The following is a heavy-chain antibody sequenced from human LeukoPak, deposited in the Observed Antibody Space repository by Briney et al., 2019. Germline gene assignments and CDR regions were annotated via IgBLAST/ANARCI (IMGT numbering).Heavy chain of an antibody. J-gene: IGHJ4*02. CDR3: AREGDSSVYYDY. D-gene: IGHD3-22*01. Sequence: PSETLSLTCAVYRGSFSGYYWSWIRQPPGKGLEWIGEIHHSGSTNYNPSLKSRVTISVDTSKNQFSLKLSSVTAADTAVYYCAREGDSSVYYDYWGQGTLSPSPQ. V-gene: IGHV4-34*01. CDR2: IHHSGST. CDR1: RGSFSGYY.